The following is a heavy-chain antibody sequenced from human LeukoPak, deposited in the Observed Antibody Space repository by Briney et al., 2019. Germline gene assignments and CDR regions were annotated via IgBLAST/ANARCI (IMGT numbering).Heavy chain of an antibody. J-gene: IGHJ4*02. CDR2: MNPNSGNT. CDR1: GYTFTNYD. CDR3: ARVEDGYNYAYYFDY. D-gene: IGHD5-24*01. Sequence: ASVKVSCKASGYTFTNYDINWVRQATGQGLEWMGWMNPNSGNTGYAQKFQGRVTITRNTSISTAYMELSSLRSEDTAVYYCARVEDGYNYAYYFDYWGQGTLVTVSS. V-gene: IGHV1-8*03.